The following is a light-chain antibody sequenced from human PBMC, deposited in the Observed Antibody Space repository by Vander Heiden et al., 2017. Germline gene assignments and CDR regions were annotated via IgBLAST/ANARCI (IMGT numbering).Light chain of an antibody. CDR3: ATWDDSLHAVV. Sequence: QSVLPPPPSVSPAPGQMVALSCSGSNSNIGKYFVSWYQHRPGTAPKLLIYDNDQRPSGIPDRLSGSKSGTSATLGITGLLTGDEGDYFCATWDDSLHAVVFGGGTKLTVL. CDR1: NSNIGKYF. V-gene: IGLV1-51*01. CDR2: DND. J-gene: IGLJ3*02.